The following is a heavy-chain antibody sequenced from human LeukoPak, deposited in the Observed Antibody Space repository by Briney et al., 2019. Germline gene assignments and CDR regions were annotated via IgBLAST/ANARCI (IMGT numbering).Heavy chain of an antibody. CDR3: ARAVDV. J-gene: IGHJ6*02. CDR2: IYSGGST. CDR1: GFTVSSNY. V-gene: IGHV3-66*01. Sequence: GGSLRLFCAACGFTVSSNYLSWVRQAPGKGLEWVSVIYSGGSTYYADSVKGRFTISRDNSKNTLYLQMNSLRAKDTAVYYCARAVDVWGQGTTITVSS.